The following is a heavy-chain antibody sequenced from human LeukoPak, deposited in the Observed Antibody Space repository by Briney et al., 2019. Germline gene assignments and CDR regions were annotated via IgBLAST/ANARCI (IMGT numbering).Heavy chain of an antibody. Sequence: PSQTLSLTCSVSGGSISSGDYYWSWIRQPPGKGLEWIGNIYFSGSTYYNPSLKSRVTISVDTSKNQFSLKLSSVTAADTAVYYCARHYYDTTGYYYFFDYWGQGTLVTVSS. CDR3: ARHYYDTTGYYYFFDY. V-gene: IGHV4-30-2*03. CDR2: IYFSGST. CDR1: GGSISSGDYY. D-gene: IGHD3-22*01. J-gene: IGHJ4*02.